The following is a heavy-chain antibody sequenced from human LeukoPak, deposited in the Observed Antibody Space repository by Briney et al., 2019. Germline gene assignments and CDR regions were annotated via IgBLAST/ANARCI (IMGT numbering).Heavy chain of an antibody. V-gene: IGHV4-4*07. D-gene: IGHD4/OR15-4a*01. CDR2: VYNSGST. CDR1: GGSISNYY. J-gene: IGHJ4*02. CDR3: AGVANYRSGERLDY. Sequence: SETLSLTCTVSGGSISNYYWSWIRQPAGKGLEWIGRVYNSGSTNYNPSLKSRVTMSVGTSKNQFSLKLRYVTAADTAVYYCAGVANYRSGERLDYWGQGTLVTVSS.